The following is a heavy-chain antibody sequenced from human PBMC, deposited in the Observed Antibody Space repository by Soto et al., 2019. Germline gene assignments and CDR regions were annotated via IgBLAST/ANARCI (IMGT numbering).Heavy chain of an antibody. CDR3: AKPDF. CDR2: IIGSGSST. J-gene: IGHJ4*02. Sequence: EVQLLESGGGLVQPGGSLRLSCAASGFTFSTYAMSWARQAPGKGLEWVSTIIGSGSSTYYADSVRGRFTISRDNSRNTLYLQINSLRTEDTAVYYCAKPDFWGQGTLVTVSS. V-gene: IGHV3-23*01. CDR1: GFTFSTYA.